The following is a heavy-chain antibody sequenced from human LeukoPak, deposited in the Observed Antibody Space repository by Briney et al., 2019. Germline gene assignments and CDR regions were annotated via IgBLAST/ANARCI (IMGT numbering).Heavy chain of an antibody. V-gene: IGHV1-8*01. Sequence: AASVKVSCKASGYSFTTYDVNWVRQATGQGLEWMGWMNPNSGNTGYAQKFQGRVTMTRNTSISTAYMDLSSLRSEDKAVYYCARGQGDFWSGFSDFGLDVWGQGTTVTVSS. CDR1: GYSFTTYD. D-gene: IGHD3-3*01. J-gene: IGHJ6*02. CDR3: ARGQGDFWSGFSDFGLDV. CDR2: MNPNSGNT.